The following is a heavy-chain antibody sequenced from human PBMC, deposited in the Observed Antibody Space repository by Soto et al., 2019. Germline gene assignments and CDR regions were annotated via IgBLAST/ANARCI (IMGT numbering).Heavy chain of an antibody. CDR3: ERDRYYGDPSFFYYGMAV. V-gene: IGHV4-31*03. J-gene: IGHJ6*02. Sequence: QVQLQESGPGLVKPSQTLSLTCTVSGGSISSGGYYWSWIRQHPGKGLEWIGYIYYSGSTYYNPSPKSRVNISVDISKSQSSQKLGSVTAAETAMDYCERDRYYGDPSFFYYGMAVWGQGITVTVSS. CDR1: GGSISSGGYY. D-gene: IGHD4-17*01. CDR2: IYYSGST.